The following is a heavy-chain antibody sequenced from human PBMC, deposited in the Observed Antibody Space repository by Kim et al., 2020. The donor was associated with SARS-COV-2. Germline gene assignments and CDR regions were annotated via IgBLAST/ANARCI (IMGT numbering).Heavy chain of an antibody. CDR1: GFTFSSYA. CDR2: ISVSGGST. CDR3: ASRFLIGASDY. V-gene: IGHV3-23*01. J-gene: IGHJ4*02. Sequence: GGSLRLSCAASGFTFSSYAMSWVRQAPGKGLKWFSAISVSGGSTYYADSVKGRFTISRDNSKNTRYLQMTSLRSEDTSVYYCASRFLIGASDYWGQGTL. D-gene: IGHD3-3*01.